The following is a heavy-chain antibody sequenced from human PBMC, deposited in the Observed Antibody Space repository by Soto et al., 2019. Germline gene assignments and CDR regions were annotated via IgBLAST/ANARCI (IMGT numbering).Heavy chain of an antibody. Sequence: SETLSLTCTVSGGSISSSTYYWGWIRRPPGKGLEWIGTISYSGATYYNPSLKSRVTISVDTSKNQFSLKLTSVTAADTAVYYCATDLYYYETTGFYFFLPLDYWGQGALVTVSS. CDR1: GGSISSSTYY. D-gene: IGHD3-22*01. CDR2: ISYSGAT. V-gene: IGHV4-39*01. CDR3: ATDLYYYETTGFYFFLPLDY. J-gene: IGHJ4*02.